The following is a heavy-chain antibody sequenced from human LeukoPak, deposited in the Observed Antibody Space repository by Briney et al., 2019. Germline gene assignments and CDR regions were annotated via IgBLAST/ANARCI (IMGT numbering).Heavy chain of an antibody. CDR2: INTNTGNP. J-gene: IGHJ4*02. CDR1: GYTFTSYA. Sequence: ASVKVSCKASGYTFTSYALNWVRQAPGQGLEWMGWINTNTGNPTYAQGFTGRFVFSLDTSVSTAYLQISSLKAEDTAVYYCVRFHDYGDYHYFDYWGQGTLVTVSS. V-gene: IGHV7-4-1*02. CDR3: VRFHDYGDYHYFDY. D-gene: IGHD4-17*01.